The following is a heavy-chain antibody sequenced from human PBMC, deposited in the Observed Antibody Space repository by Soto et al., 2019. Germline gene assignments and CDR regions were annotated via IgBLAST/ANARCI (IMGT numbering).Heavy chain of an antibody. CDR1: GGSISSSSYH. CDR2: IYYRGST. D-gene: IGHD3-10*01. Sequence: SETLYRTCTVPGGSISSSSYHWGWIRQPPGKGLEWIRSIYYRGSTYYNPSLKSRVTISVDTSKNQFSLKLSFVTAADTAVYYCAKGGSGSYSNALDIWGQGTMVT. J-gene: IGHJ3*02. CDR3: AKGGSGSYSNALDI. V-gene: IGHV4-39*01.